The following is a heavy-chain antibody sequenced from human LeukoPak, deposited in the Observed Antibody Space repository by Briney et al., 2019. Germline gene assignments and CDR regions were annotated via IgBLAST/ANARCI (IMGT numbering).Heavy chain of an antibody. CDR2: INTNTGNP. J-gene: IGHJ4*02. V-gene: IGHV7-4-1*02. CDR1: GYTFTSYA. CDR3: ARVMITFGGPISGFDY. D-gene: IGHD3-16*01. Sequence: ASVKVSCKASGYTFTSYAMNWVRQAPGQGLEWMGWINTNTGNPTYAQGFTGRFVFSLDTSVSTAYLQISSLKAEDTAVYYCARVMITFGGPISGFDYWGQGTLVTVSS.